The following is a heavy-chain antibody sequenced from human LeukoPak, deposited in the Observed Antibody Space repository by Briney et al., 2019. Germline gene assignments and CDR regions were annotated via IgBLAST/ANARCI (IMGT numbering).Heavy chain of an antibody. Sequence: SETLSLTCTVSGGSISSSSYYWGWIRQPPGKGLEWIGSIYYSGSTYYNPSLKSRVTISVDTSKNQFSLKLSSVTAADTAVYYCARGDGSGSYYNSYWGQGTLVTVSS. CDR2: IYYSGST. CDR3: ARGDGSGSYYNSY. V-gene: IGHV4-39*01. D-gene: IGHD3-10*01. J-gene: IGHJ4*02. CDR1: GGSISSSSYY.